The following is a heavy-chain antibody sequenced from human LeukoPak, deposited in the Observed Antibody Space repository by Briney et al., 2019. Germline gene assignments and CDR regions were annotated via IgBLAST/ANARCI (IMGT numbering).Heavy chain of an antibody. J-gene: IGHJ3*02. CDR1: GGSIRSYY. CDR2: IYDSGST. D-gene: IGHD5-24*01. V-gene: IGHV4-59*01. Sequence: PSETLSLTCTVSGGSIRSYYWSRIRQTPGKGLERIGYIYDSGSTNYSPSLTSRVTISVDPSKNRLSLKLTSVTAADTAVYYCARQMGPYDAFDIWGQGTMVTVSS. CDR3: ARQMGPYDAFDI.